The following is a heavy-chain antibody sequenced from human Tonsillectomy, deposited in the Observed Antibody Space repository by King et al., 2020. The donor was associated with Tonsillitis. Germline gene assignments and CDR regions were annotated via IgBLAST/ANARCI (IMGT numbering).Heavy chain of an antibody. V-gene: IGHV3-49*03. CDR1: GFTFGDYA. CDR2: IISKAYGGTT. J-gene: IGHJ4*02. CDR3: SRDGDSSSSFF. Sequence: VQLVESGGDLVQPGRSLRLACTASGFTFGDYAMSWFRQAPGKGLEWVGFIISKAYGGTTEYAASVKGRFTISRDDSKSIAYLQMNSLKTEDTAVYYCSRDGDSSSSFFWGQGTLVTVSS. D-gene: IGHD6-6*01.